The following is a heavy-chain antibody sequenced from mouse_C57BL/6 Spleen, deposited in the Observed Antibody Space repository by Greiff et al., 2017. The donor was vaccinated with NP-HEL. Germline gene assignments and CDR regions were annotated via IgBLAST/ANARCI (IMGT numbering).Heavy chain of an antibody. CDR2: ISGGGGNT. V-gene: IGHV5-9*01. J-gene: IGHJ3*01. D-gene: IGHD3-2*02. Sequence: EVNLVESGGGLVKPGGSLKLSCAASGFTFSSYTMSWVRQTPEKRLEWVATISGGGGNTYYPDSVKGRFTISRDNAKNTLYLQMSSLRSEDTALYYCARHGTAQATSFAYWGQGTLVTVSA. CDR3: ARHGTAQATSFAY. CDR1: GFTFSSYT.